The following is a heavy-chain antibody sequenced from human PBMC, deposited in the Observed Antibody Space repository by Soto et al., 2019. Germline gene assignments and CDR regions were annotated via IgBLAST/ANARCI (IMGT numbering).Heavy chain of an antibody. CDR1: GFTFSSYA. V-gene: IGHV3-30-3*01. D-gene: IGHD5-18*01. Sequence: LRLSCAASGFTFSSYAMHWVRQAPGRGLEWVAVISYDGSNKYYADSVKGRFTISRDNSKNTLYLQMNSLRAEDTAVYYCARVDTAMVMGYYYYGMDVWGQGTTVTVSS. J-gene: IGHJ6*02. CDR3: ARVDTAMVMGYYYYGMDV. CDR2: ISYDGSNK.